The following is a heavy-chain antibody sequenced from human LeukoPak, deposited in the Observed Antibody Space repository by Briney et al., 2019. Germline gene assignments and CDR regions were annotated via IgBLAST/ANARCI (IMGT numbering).Heavy chain of an antibody. J-gene: IGHJ4*02. V-gene: IGHV1-2*02. CDR1: GYTFTGYY. CDR2: INPNSGGT. CDR3: ATDIHCCRTSCNAY. D-gene: IGHD2-2*01. Sequence: ASVKVSCKASGYTFTGYYMHWVRQAPGQGLEWMGWINPNSGGTNYAQKFQGRVTMTRDTSISTAYMELSRLRSDDTAVYYCATDIHCCRTSCNAYWGQGTLVTVSS.